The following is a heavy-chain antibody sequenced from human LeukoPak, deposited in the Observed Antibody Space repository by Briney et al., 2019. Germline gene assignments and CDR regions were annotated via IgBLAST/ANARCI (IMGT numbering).Heavy chain of an antibody. CDR1: GFTFCSYW. J-gene: IGHJ3*01. V-gene: IGHV3-74*01. CDR2: INSDGSIT. D-gene: IGHD6-13*01. CDR3: AGGISATGGG. Sequence: GGSLRLSCADSGFTFCSYWMHWVRQAPGKGLVWVSRINSDGSITTYADSVKGRFTISRDNAKNTLYLQMNSLRAEDTAVYYCAGGISATGGGWGQGTMVTVSS.